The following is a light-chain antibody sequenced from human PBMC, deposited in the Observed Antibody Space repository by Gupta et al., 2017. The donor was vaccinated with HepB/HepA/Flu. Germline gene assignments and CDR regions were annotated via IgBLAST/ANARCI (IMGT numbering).Light chain of an antibody. V-gene: IGKV2-28*01. CDR2: LGS. Sequence: DIVLTQSPLSLPVTPGEPASISCRSSQSLLYSDGNNYLDWYLQRPGQSPQLLIYLGSNRASGVPDKFSGRGSGTDFTLKISRVEAEDVGVYYCMQALQALRTIGGGTKVEI. J-gene: IGKJ4*01. CDR3: MQALQALRT. CDR1: QSLLYSDGNNY.